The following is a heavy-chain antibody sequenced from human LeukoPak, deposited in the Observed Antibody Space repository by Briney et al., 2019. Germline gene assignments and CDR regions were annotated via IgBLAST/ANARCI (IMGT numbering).Heavy chain of an antibody. Sequence: SQTLSLTCAVSGGSISSGGYSWSWIRQPPGKGLEWIGYIYRSGSTYYNPSLKSRVTISVDRSKNQFSLKLSSVTAADTAVYYWARGGYYYDSSGYYHFDYWGQGTLVTVSS. V-gene: IGHV4-30-2*01. CDR2: IYRSGST. D-gene: IGHD3-22*01. J-gene: IGHJ4*02. CDR3: ARGGYYYDSSGYYHFDY. CDR1: GGSISSGGYS.